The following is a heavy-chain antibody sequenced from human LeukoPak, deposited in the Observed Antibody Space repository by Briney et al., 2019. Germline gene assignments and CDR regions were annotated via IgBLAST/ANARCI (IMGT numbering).Heavy chain of an antibody. J-gene: IGHJ3*02. CDR3: ARCRDSGSLGAFDI. D-gene: IGHD1-26*01. CDR2: INWNGGST. Sequence: GGSLRLSCAASGFTFDDYGMSWVRQAPGKGLEWVSGINWNGGSTGYADSVKGRFTISRDNAKNSLYLQMNSLRAEDTAVYYCARCRDSGSLGAFDIWGQGTMVTVSS. CDR1: GFTFDDYG. V-gene: IGHV3-20*04.